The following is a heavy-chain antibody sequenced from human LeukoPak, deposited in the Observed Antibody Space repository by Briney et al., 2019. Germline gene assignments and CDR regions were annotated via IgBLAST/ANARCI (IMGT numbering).Heavy chain of an antibody. J-gene: IGHJ4*02. Sequence: ETLSLTCAVYGGSFSGYYWSWIRQPPGKGLEWVSAISGSGGSTYYADSVKGRFTISRDNSKNTLYLQMNSLRAEDTAVYYCAKSRSTRKWELLAADYWGQGTLVTVSS. CDR2: ISGSGGST. CDR1: GGSFSGYY. V-gene: IGHV3-23*01. D-gene: IGHD1-26*01. CDR3: AKSRSTRKWELLAADY.